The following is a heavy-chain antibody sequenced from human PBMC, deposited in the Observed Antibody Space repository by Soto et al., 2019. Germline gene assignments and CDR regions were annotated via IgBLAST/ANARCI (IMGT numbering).Heavy chain of an antibody. CDR2: INPNSGGT. V-gene: IGHV1-2*04. CDR3: ARGDCSGGSCSEDYYYYGMDV. Sequence: ASVKATCKDSGYTFTGNYMHCVRQAPGQGLEWMGWINPNSGGTNYAQKFQGWVTMTRDTSISTAYMELSRLRSDDTAVYYCARGDCSGGSCSEDYYYYGMDVWGQGTTVTVSS. CDR1: GYTFTGNY. D-gene: IGHD2-15*01. J-gene: IGHJ6*02.